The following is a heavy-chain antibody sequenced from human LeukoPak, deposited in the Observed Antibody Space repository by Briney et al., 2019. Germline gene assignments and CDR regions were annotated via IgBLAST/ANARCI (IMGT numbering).Heavy chain of an antibody. CDR2: ITSSGTYI. Sequence: PGGSLRLSCAASGFTFNNYNMNWVRQAPGKALEWVSSITSSGTYIFYADSVKGRFTISRDNAKNSLYLQMNSLGPEDTAVYFCARDRGYSSFDYWGQGTLVTVSS. V-gene: IGHV3-21*01. J-gene: IGHJ4*02. D-gene: IGHD3-22*01. CDR1: GFTFNNYN. CDR3: ARDRGYSSFDY.